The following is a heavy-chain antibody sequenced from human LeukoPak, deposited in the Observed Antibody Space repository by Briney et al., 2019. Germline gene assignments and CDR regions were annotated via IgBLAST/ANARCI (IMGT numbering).Heavy chain of an antibody. Sequence: KPGGSRRLSCAGSGFRASGVWMSWVRQLPGKGREWVGRIKSKVDGDTKDYAAPVKGRFTVSRDDSKNMLYLQMNNLKTEDTALYYCITDQRYFFGAGSRGDDWGQGTLVTVSS. CDR2: IKSKVDGDTK. J-gene: IGHJ4*02. CDR1: GFRASGVW. D-gene: IGHD3-10*01. CDR3: ITDQRYFFGAGSRGDD. V-gene: IGHV3-15*01.